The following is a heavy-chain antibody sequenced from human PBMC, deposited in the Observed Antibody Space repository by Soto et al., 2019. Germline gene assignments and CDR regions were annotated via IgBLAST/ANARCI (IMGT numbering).Heavy chain of an antibody. V-gene: IGHV1-3*01. D-gene: IGHD3-9*01. CDR2: INAGNGST. CDR3: ARDWDGRSNYDILTGPDY. Sequence: ASVKVSCKASGYTFTSYAMHWVRQAPGQRLEWMGWINAGNGSTSYAQKFQGRVTMTRDTSTSTVYMELSSLRSEDTAVYYCARDWDGRSNYDILTGPDYWGQGTLVTVSS. CDR1: GYTFTSYA. J-gene: IGHJ4*02.